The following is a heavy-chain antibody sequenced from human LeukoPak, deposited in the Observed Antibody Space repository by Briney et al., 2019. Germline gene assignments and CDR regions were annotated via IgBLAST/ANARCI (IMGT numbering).Heavy chain of an antibody. CDR3: ARGGNRFGGFYFDF. D-gene: IGHD3-10*01. Sequence: PSQTLSLTCTVSADSLSSGGHYWAWIRQFPGKGLESLGFIHHSGRSRHNPSLKDRVAISVDTSRKQFALKLSSVTAADTARDYCARGGNRFGGFYFDFWGQGIQVSVSS. J-gene: IGHJ4*02. V-gene: IGHV4-31*03. CDR2: IHHSGRS. CDR1: ADSLSSGGHY.